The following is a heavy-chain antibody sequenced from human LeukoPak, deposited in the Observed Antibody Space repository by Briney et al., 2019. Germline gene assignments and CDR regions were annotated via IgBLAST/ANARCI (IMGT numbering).Heavy chain of an antibody. CDR3: ARSQLVRGWFDP. Sequence: SETLSLTCTVSGGSISSYYWSWIRQPPGKGLEWIGYIYYSGSTNYNPSLKSRVTISVDTSKNQFSLKLSSVTAADTAVYYCARSQLVRGWFDPWGQGTLVTVSS. V-gene: IGHV4-59*08. CDR1: GGSISSYY. CDR2: IYYSGST. D-gene: IGHD6-13*01. J-gene: IGHJ5*02.